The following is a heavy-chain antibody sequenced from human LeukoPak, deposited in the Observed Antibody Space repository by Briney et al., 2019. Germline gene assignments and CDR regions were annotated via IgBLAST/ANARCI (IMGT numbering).Heavy chain of an antibody. CDR3: ARDGTPIHGSGWVYMDV. CDR1: GFDFKNTY. Sequence: PGGSLRLSCAASGFDFKNTYMSWVRQAPGKVLEWVSIIYKGDGTHYADSVEGRFTISRDNAKNSLYLQMNSLRAEDTAVYYCARDGTPIHGSGWVYMDVWGKGTTVTISS. CDR2: IYKGDGT. J-gene: IGHJ6*04. V-gene: IGHV3-53*01. D-gene: IGHD6-25*01.